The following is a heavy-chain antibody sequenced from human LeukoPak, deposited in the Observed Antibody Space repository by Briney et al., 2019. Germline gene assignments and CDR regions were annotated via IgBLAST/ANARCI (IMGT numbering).Heavy chain of an antibody. CDR2: KYHSGST. CDR1: RHSISSAYY. J-gene: IGHJ4*02. D-gene: IGHD3/OR15-3a*01. Sequence: PSETLSLTCSISRHSISSAYYWGWIRQPPGKGPEWIGSKYHSGSTFYNPSLKSRVTMSVDTSKNQFSLKLTSVTAADTAVYYCARGTYYFDYWGQGTLVTVSS. V-gene: IGHV4-38-2*02. CDR3: ARGTYYFDY.